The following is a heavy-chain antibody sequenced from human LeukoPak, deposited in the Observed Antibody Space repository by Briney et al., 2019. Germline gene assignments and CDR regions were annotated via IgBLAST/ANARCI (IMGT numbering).Heavy chain of an antibody. D-gene: IGHD3-10*01. CDR1: GGSISSSNW. V-gene: IGHV4-4*02. Sequence: PSGTLSLTCAVSGGSISSSNWWSWVRQPPGKGLEWIGEIYHSGSTNYNPSLKSRVTISVDKSKNQFSLKLSSVTAADTAVYYCARAIGLWFGEFSGDAFDIWGQGTMVTVSS. CDR2: IYHSGST. J-gene: IGHJ3*02. CDR3: ARAIGLWFGEFSGDAFDI.